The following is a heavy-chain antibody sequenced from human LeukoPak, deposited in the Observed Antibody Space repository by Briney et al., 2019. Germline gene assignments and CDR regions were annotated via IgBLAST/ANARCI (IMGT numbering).Heavy chain of an antibody. CDR2: INPNSGGT. D-gene: IGHD3-16*01. Sequence: ASVKVSCKASGYTFTGYYMHWVRQAPGQGLEWMGWINPNSGGTNYAQEFQGRVTMTRDTSISTAYMELSRLRSDDTAVYYCAILAGDSLFDYWGQGTLVTVSS. J-gene: IGHJ4*02. CDR3: AILAGDSLFDY. CDR1: GYTFTGYY. V-gene: IGHV1-2*02.